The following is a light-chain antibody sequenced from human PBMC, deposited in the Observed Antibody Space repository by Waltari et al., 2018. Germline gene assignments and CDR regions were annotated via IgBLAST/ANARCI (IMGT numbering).Light chain of an antibody. CDR1: QSVSSRD. Sequence: EIVLTQSPGTLSLSPGERATLSCRASQSVSSRDMACYQPKPGQAPRLLIYGASRRATGIPDRFSGSASGTDFTLTISRLEPEDFAVYYCQQYASSPLTFGGGTKVEIK. J-gene: IGKJ4*01. CDR3: QQYASSPLT. V-gene: IGKV3-20*01. CDR2: GAS.